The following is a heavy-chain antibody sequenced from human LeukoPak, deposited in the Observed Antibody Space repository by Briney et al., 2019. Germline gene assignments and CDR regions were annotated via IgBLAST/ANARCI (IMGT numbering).Heavy chain of an antibody. Sequence: GGSLRLSCGASGFTFSSYSMNWVRQAPGKGLEWVSSISSSSSYIYYADSVKGRFTISRDNAKNSLYLQMNSLRAEYTAVYYCATDQYYYDSSGYSFPTDWFDPWGQGTLVTVSS. CDR1: GFTFSSYS. D-gene: IGHD3-22*01. CDR2: ISSSSSYI. CDR3: ATDQYYYDSSGYSFPTDWFDP. J-gene: IGHJ5*02. V-gene: IGHV3-21*01.